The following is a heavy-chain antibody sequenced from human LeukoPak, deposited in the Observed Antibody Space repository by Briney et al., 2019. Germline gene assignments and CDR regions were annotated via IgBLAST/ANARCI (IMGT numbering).Heavy chain of an antibody. D-gene: IGHD4-11*01. CDR1: GYTFTSYD. CDR3: ARVLDDYTEIDY. Sequence: ASVKVSCKASGYTFTSYDINWVRQATGQGLEWMGWMNPNSGNTGYAQKFQGRVTMTRNTSISTAYVELSSLRSEDTAVYYCARVLDDYTEIDYWGQGTLVTVSS. J-gene: IGHJ4*02. CDR2: MNPNSGNT. V-gene: IGHV1-8*01.